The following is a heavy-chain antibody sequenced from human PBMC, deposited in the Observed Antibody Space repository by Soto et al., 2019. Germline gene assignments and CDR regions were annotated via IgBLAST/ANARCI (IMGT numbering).Heavy chain of an antibody. Sequence: ASVKVSCKASGYTFTSYGISWVRQAPGQGLEWMGWISAYNGNTNYAQKLQGRVTMTTDTSTSTAYMELRSLRSDDTAVYYCAREILAHYDYIWGSYYGVNTFDIWGQGTMVTVSS. V-gene: IGHV1-18*01. CDR3: AREILAHYDYIWGSYYGVNTFDI. CDR2: ISAYNGNT. D-gene: IGHD3-16*01. CDR1: GYTFTSYG. J-gene: IGHJ3*02.